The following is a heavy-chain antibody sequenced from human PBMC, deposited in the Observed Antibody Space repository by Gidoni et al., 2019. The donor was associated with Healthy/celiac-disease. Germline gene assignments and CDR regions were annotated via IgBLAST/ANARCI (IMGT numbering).Heavy chain of an antibody. J-gene: IGHJ4*02. CDR2: IHPKSGGT. CDR3: ARGLGYCSGGSCYSLDY. V-gene: IGHV1-2*06. D-gene: IGHD2-15*01. CDR1: GYTFTGYY. Sequence: QVQLVQSGAEVKKPGASVKVSCKASGYTFTGYYMPWVRQAPGQGLEWMGRIHPKSGGTNYAQKFQGRVTMTRDTSISTAYMELSRLRSDDTAVYYCARGLGYCSGGSCYSLDYWGQGTLVTVSS.